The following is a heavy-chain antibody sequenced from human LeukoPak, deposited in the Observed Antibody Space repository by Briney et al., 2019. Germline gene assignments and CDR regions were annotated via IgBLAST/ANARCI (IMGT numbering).Heavy chain of an antibody. D-gene: IGHD6-13*01. CDR2: INHSGST. Sequence: PSETLSLTCAVYGGSFSGYYWSWIRQPPGKGLEWIGEINHSGSTNYNPSLKSRVTISVDTSKNQFSLKLSSVTAANTAVYYCARDFVISSSSWYGWFDPWGQGTLVTVSS. J-gene: IGHJ5*02. CDR1: GGSFSGYY. V-gene: IGHV4-34*01. CDR3: ARDFVISSSSWYGWFDP.